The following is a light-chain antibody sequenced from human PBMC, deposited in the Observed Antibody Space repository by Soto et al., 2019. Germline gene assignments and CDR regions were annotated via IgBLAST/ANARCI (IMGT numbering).Light chain of an antibody. Sequence: DIQMTQSPSSLSASVGDRVTITCRTSQPISDYLNWYQQKPGKAPTLLIYTASNLQSGVPSRFSGSGSGTHFTLTISSLQPEDLATYYCQQHYNTPRMFGQGTKVEIK. CDR1: QPISDY. V-gene: IGKV1-39*01. CDR3: QQHYNTPRM. J-gene: IGKJ1*01. CDR2: TAS.